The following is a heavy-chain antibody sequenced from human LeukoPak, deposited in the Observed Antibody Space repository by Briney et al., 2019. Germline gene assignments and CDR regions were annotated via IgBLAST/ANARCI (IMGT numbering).Heavy chain of an antibody. D-gene: IGHD3-10*01. CDR1: GYTLTELS. J-gene: IGHJ4*02. Sequence: ASVTVSCKVSGYTLTELSMHWVRQAPGKGLEWMGGFDPEDGETIYAQKFQGRVTMTEDTSTDTAYMELSSLRSEDTAVYYCATVAITMVRGASPLDYWGQGTLVTVSS. CDR3: ATVAITMVRGASPLDY. CDR2: FDPEDGET. V-gene: IGHV1-24*01.